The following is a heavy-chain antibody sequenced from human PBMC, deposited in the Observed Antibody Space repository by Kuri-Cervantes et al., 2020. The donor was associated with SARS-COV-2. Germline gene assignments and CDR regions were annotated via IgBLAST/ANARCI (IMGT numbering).Heavy chain of an antibody. V-gene: IGHV3-53*01. CDR3: AREALYCGGDCYSRGLGWFDP. Sequence: LSLTCAASGFTVSSNYMSWVRQAPGKGLEWVSVIYSGGSTYYADSVKGRFTISRDNSKNTLYLQMNSLRAEDTAVYYCAREALYCGGDCYSRGLGWFDPWGQGTLVTVSS. CDR1: GFTVSSNY. J-gene: IGHJ5*02. CDR2: IYSGGST. D-gene: IGHD2-21*01.